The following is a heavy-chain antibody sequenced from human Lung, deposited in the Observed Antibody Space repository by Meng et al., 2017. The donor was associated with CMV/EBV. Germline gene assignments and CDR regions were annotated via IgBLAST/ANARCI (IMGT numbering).Heavy chain of an antibody. V-gene: IGHV4-38-2*02. CDR1: GYSISSGYY. CDR2: IYHDGIT. J-gene: IGHJ5*02. D-gene: IGHD2/OR15-2a*01. Sequence: SXTLSLXCTVSGYSISSGYYWGWIRQSPEKGMEWIGSIYHDGITYYNPSLKSRVTMSMDSPNDKFFLNLNSVTAADTALYFCARVHRILNWFDPWGRGILVTVPQ. CDR3: ARVHRILNWFDP.